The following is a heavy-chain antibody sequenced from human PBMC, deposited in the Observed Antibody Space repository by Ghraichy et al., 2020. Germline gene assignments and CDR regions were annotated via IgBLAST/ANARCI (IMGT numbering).Heavy chain of an antibody. CDR3: AKSRGTMVAVINESRPWDY. Sequence: GESLNISCAASGFTFSSYAMSWVRQAPGMGLEWVSAIRGGGTNTYYADSVEGRFTISRDNSKSTLYLQMNSLKAEDTAIYYCAKSRGTMVAVINESRPWDYWGRGTLVAVSS. CDR1: GFTFSSYA. J-gene: IGHJ4*02. CDR2: IRGGGTNT. D-gene: IGHD3-10*01. V-gene: IGHV3-23*01.